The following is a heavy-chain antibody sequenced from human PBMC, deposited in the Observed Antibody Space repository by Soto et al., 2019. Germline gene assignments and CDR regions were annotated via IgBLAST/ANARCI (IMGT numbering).Heavy chain of an antibody. Sequence: SETLSLTCTVSGGSISSSSYYWGWIRQPPGKGLEWIGSIYYSGSTYYNPSLKSRVTISVDTSKNQFSLKLSSVTAADTAVYYCARQPKPGHIDYWGQGTLVTVSS. CDR1: GGSISSSSYY. D-gene: IGHD2-21*01. V-gene: IGHV4-39*01. CDR2: IYYSGST. J-gene: IGHJ4*02. CDR3: ARQPKPGHIDY.